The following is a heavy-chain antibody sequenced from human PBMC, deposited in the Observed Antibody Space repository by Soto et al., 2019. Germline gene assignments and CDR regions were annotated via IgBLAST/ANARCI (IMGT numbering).Heavy chain of an antibody. J-gene: IGHJ4*02. CDR2: ISAHNGNT. D-gene: IGHD1-1*01. CDR1: GYTFTSYG. Sequence: QVHLVQSGAEVKKPGASVKVSCKASGYTFTSYGLTWVRQAPGQGLEWMGWISAHNGNTDYAQKLQGRVIVTRDTSTSASYVELRSLRSDDTAGYYCARGRYGDYWGQGALVTVSS. V-gene: IGHV1-18*01. CDR3: ARGRYGDY.